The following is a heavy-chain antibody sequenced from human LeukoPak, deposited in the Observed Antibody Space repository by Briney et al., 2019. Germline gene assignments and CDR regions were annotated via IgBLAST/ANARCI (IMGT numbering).Heavy chain of an antibody. CDR3: ARDRWDLLYDS. D-gene: IGHD1-26*01. Sequence: SQTLSLTCNVSGGPIRSAGYYWSWIRQSPGRGLEWIGYIYHSGTTFYSPSLKSRVTISIDTSKSQFSLTLSAVAAADTAVYYCARDRWDLLYDSWGQGTLVTVSS. CDR2: IYHSGTT. V-gene: IGHV4-30-2*06. J-gene: IGHJ4*02. CDR1: GGPIRSAGYY.